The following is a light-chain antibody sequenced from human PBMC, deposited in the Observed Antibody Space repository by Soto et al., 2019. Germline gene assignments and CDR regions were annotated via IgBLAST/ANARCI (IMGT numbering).Light chain of an antibody. J-gene: IGKJ1*01. V-gene: IGKV3-15*01. CDR3: QQYNNWWK. CDR1: QSVSSN. Sequence: EIVMTQSPATLSVSPGETATLSCRASQSVSSNLAWYQQKPGQAPRLLIYGASTRATGIPARFSGSGSGTEFTLTISSLQSEDFAVYYCQQYNNWWKFGQGTKVDI. CDR2: GAS.